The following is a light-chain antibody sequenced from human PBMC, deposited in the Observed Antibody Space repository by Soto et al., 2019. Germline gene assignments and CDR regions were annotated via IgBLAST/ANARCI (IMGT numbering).Light chain of an antibody. V-gene: IGKV1-5*03. CDR3: QHYNDYSRI. CDR1: QSISSW. Sequence: DIQMTQSPSTLSASIGDRVTITCRASQSISSWLAWYQQKPGKAPKLLLYMASNLHSGVPSRFSGSGSGTDFTPTISSLQPDEFATYYCQHYNDYSRIFGQGTKVEIK. CDR2: MAS. J-gene: IGKJ1*01.